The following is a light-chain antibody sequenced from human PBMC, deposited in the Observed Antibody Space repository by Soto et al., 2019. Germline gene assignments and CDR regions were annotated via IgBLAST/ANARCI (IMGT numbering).Light chain of an antibody. CDR2: DVS. CDR3: CSYAGDYTVI. J-gene: IGLJ2*01. Sequence: QSALTQPRSVSGSPGQSVTISCTGTSSDVGSYNRVSWYQQPPGTAPKLMIYDVSKRPSGVPDRFSASKSGNTASLTISGLQAEDEANYYCCSYAGDYTVIFGGGTKLTVL. V-gene: IGLV2-11*01. CDR1: SSDVGSYNR.